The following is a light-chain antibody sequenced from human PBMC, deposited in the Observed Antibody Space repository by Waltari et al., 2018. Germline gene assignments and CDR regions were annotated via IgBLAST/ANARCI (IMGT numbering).Light chain of an antibody. V-gene: IGKV3-11*01. CDR3: QQRSNWPPT. CDR2: DAS. CDR1: RSIKNF. J-gene: IGKJ3*01. Sequence: EIVLAQSPVTLSLSPGESATLSCRASRSIKNFLAWYQQKPGQAPRLLIFDASNRATGIPARFSGGGSGTDFTLTIDSLEPEDFGFYYCQQRSNWPPTFGPGTKVDIK.